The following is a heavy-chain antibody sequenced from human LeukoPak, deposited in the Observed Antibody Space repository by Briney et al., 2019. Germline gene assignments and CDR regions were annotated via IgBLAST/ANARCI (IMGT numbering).Heavy chain of an antibody. Sequence: ASVKVSCKASGYTFTSYDINWVRQATGQGLEWMGWMNPNSGNTGYAQKFQGRVTMTRNTSMSTAYMELSSLRSEDTAVYYCARMGVVPAADDAFDIWGQGTMVTVSS. CDR3: ARMGVVPAADDAFDI. V-gene: IGHV1-8*01. D-gene: IGHD2-2*01. CDR1: GYTFTSYD. J-gene: IGHJ3*02. CDR2: MNPNSGNT.